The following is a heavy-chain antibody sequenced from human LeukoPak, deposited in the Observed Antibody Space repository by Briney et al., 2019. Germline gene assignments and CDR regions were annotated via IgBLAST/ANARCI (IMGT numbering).Heavy chain of an antibody. D-gene: IGHD2-2*01. V-gene: IGHV3-11*04. J-gene: IGHJ6*03. CDR1: GFTFSDYY. Sequence: GGSLRLSCAASGFTFSDYYMSWIRQATGKGLEWVSYISSSGSTIYYADSVKGRFTISRDNAKNSLYLQMNSLRAEDTAVYYCARDCMVVAAAAPYYMDVWGKGTTVTVSS. CDR3: ARDCMVVAAAAPYYMDV. CDR2: ISSSGSTI.